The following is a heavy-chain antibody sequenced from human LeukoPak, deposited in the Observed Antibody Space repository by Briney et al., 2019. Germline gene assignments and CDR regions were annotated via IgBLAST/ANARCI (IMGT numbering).Heavy chain of an antibody. CDR1: GFTFSNAW. J-gene: IGHJ4*02. D-gene: IGHD4-17*01. V-gene: IGHV3-15*01. CDR2: IKSDGGTT. CDR3: ATDLGDYGDYVRC. Sequence: GGSLLLSCVASGFTFSNAWMSWVRQTPGKGLEWVGRIKSDGGTTEYAAPVNGRFSISRDDSKNTLYLQMNSLEAEDTAVYYCATDLGDYGDYVRCWGQGALVTVSS.